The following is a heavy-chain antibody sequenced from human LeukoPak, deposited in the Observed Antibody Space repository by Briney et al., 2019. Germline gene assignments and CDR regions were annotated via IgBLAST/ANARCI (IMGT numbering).Heavy chain of an antibody. CDR1: GFTFSSSG. D-gene: IGHD5-12*01. V-gene: IGHV3-30*18. J-gene: IGHJ4*02. CDR2: ISYDGSNK. CDR3: AKDRSGYGASSPFDY. Sequence: PGRSLRLSCAASGFTFSSSGMHWVRQAPGKGLEWVAVISYDGSNKYYADSVKGQFTISRDNSKNTLYLQMNSLRAEDTAVYYCAKDRSGYGASSPFDYWGQGTLVTVSS.